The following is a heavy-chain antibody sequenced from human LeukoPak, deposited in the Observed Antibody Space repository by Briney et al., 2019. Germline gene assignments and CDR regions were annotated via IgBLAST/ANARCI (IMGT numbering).Heavy chain of an antibody. V-gene: IGHV3-66*01. CDR3: AKLYNYGYIN. J-gene: IGHJ4*02. CDR1: GITVTSNH. D-gene: IGHD5-18*01. CDR2: IYGGGST. Sequence: PGGSLRLSCAASGITVTSNHMSWVRQAPGKELEWVSVIYGGGSTYYADSVKGRFTTSRDNSKNTLYLQMDSLRTEDTAVYFCAKLYNYGYINWGQGTLVTVSS.